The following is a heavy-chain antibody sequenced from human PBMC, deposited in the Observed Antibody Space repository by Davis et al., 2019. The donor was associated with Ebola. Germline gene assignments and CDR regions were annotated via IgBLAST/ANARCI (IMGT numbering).Heavy chain of an antibody. Sequence: ASVKVSCKASGYTFTSYYMHWVRQAPGQGLEWMGIINPSGGSTSYAQKFQGRVTMTRDTSTSTVYMELSSLRSEDTAVYYCARARGIAAAGTRNWYFDLWGRGTLVTVSS. J-gene: IGHJ2*01. V-gene: IGHV1-46*01. CDR2: INPSGGST. CDR1: GYTFTSYY. CDR3: ARARGIAAAGTRNWYFDL. D-gene: IGHD6-13*01.